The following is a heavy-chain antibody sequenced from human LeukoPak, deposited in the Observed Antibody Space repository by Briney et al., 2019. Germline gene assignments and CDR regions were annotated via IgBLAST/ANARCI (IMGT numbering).Heavy chain of an antibody. CDR1: GDSISSSTYY. CDR3: ARVTWVGSLYYFDY. CDR2: IYYSGSI. V-gene: IGHV4-39*07. Sequence: SETLSLTCTVSGDSISSSTYYWGWIRQPPGKGLEWIGSIYYSGSIYYNPSLKSRVTISVDTSKNQFSLKLSSVTAADTAVYYCARVTWVGSLYYFDYWGQGTLVTVSS. D-gene: IGHD1-14*01. J-gene: IGHJ4*02.